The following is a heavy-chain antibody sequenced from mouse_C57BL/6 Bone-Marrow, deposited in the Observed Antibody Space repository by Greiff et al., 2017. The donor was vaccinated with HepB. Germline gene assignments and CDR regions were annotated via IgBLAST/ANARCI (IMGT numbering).Heavy chain of an antibody. CDR2: INPSSGYT. J-gene: IGHJ1*03. Sequence: VQLQQSGAELARPGASVKMSCKASGYTFTSYTMHWVKQRPGQGLEWIGYINPSSGYTKYNQKFKDKATLTADKSSSTAYMQLSSLTSEDSAVYYCASYYYGSGYGYFDVWGTGTTVTVSS. CDR1: GYTFTSYT. V-gene: IGHV1-4*01. D-gene: IGHD1-1*01. CDR3: ASYYYGSGYGYFDV.